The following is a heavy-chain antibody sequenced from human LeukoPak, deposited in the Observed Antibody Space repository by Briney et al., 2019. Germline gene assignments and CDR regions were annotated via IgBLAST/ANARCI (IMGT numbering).Heavy chain of an antibody. CDR2: TYFRSKWCN. D-gene: IGHD2-15*01. CDR3: ARDYSDHRKFGY. Sequence: SQTLSLTCAISGDSVSSTGVAWNWIRQSPSRGLEWLGRTYFRSKWCNDYAPSMKGRITISPDTSKNQFSLQLNSVTPEDTAVYFCARDYSDHRKFGYWGQGTLVTVSS. V-gene: IGHV6-1*01. J-gene: IGHJ4*02. CDR1: GDSVSSTGVA.